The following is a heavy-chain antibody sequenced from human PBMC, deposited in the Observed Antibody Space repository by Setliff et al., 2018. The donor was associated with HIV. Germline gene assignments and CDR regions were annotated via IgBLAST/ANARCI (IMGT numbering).Heavy chain of an antibody. CDR3: ARRSDFWSEGDAFDI. Sequence: PSETLSLTCAVYGGSFSGYYWSWIRQPPGKGLEWIGEINHSGSTNYNPSLKSRVTTSVDTSKNQFSLKLSSVTAADTAVYYCARRSDFWSEGDAFDIWGQGTMVTVSS. CDR2: INHSGST. D-gene: IGHD3-3*01. J-gene: IGHJ3*02. V-gene: IGHV4-34*01. CDR1: GGSFSGYY.